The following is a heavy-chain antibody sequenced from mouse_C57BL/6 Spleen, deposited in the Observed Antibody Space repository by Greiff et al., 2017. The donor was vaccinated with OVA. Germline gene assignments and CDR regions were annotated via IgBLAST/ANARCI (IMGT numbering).Heavy chain of an antibody. Sequence: QVQLQQSGAELVRPGASVTLSCKASGYTFTDYEMHWVQQTPVHGLEWIGAIDPETGGTAYNQKFKGQAILTADKSSSTAYMELRSLTSEDSAVYYCTRPYGNYLDAMDDWGQGTSVTVSS. CDR2: IDPETGGT. D-gene: IGHD2-1*01. J-gene: IGHJ4*01. CDR3: TRPYGNYLDAMDD. CDR1: GYTFTDYE. V-gene: IGHV1-15*01.